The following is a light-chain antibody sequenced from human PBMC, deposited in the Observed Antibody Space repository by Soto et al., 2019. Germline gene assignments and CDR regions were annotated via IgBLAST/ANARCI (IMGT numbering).Light chain of an antibody. CDR1: QSVNSN. J-gene: IGKJ4*01. CDR3: QQRSNWPLT. V-gene: IGKV3-11*01. Sequence: EIVMTQSPATLSLSPGERATVSCRASQSVNSNLAWYQQKAAQAPRLLIYGTSNRATGIPARFSGSGSGTDFTLTISSLEPEDFAVYYCQQRSNWPLTFGGGTKVDIK. CDR2: GTS.